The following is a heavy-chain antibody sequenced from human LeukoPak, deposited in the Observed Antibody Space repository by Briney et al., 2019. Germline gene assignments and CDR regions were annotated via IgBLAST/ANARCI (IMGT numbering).Heavy chain of an antibody. V-gene: IGHV4-59*01. CDR2: IYYSGST. Sequence: SETLSLTCTVSGGSISSYYWSWIRQPPGKGLEWIGYIYYSGSTNYNPSLKSRVTISVDTSKNQFSLKLSSVTAADTAVYYCARGARHIRRDYYYYMDVWGKGTTVTISS. CDR1: GGSISSYY. D-gene: IGHD3-3*02. J-gene: IGHJ6*03. CDR3: ARGARHIRRDYYYYMDV.